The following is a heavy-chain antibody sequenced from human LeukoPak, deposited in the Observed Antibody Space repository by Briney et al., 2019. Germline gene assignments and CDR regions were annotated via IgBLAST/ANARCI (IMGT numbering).Heavy chain of an antibody. Sequence: PGGSLRLSCSASGYTFSSYAMHWVRQAPGKGLEYVSAISSNGGSTYYADSVKGRFTISRDNSKNTLYLQMSSLRAEDTAVYYCVKEDSSSWYGNWFDPWGQGTLVTVSS. J-gene: IGHJ5*02. CDR2: ISSNGGST. CDR1: GYTFSSYA. D-gene: IGHD6-13*01. CDR3: VKEDSSSWYGNWFDP. V-gene: IGHV3-64D*06.